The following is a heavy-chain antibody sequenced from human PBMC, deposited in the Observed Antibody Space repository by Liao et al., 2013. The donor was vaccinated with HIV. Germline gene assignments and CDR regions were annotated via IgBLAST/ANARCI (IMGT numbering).Heavy chain of an antibody. CDR2: INHSGST. CDR3: ARSYCSSTSCYPGDAFDI. V-gene: IGHV4-4*07. Sequence: QVQLQESGPGLVKPSETLSLTCTVSGGSISSYYWSWIRQPAGKGLEWIGEINHSGSTYYNPSLKSRVTISVHTSKNQFSLKLRSVTAADTAVYHCARSYCSSTSCYPGDAFDIWGQGTMVTVSS. J-gene: IGHJ3*02. CDR1: GGSISSYY. D-gene: IGHD2-2*01.